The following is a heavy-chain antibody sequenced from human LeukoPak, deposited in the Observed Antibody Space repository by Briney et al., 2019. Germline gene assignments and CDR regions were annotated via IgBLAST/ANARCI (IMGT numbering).Heavy chain of an antibody. D-gene: IGHD3-10*01. CDR2: TSSDLNVK. V-gene: IGHV3-30-3*01. CDR1: GFTFRNYV. CDR3: AREGYYGSGSPPSLYFDY. J-gene: IGHJ4*02. Sequence: GGSLRLSCAASGFTFRNYVIHWVRQAPGKGLEWVAVTSSDLNVKLYADSVKGRFTISRDNSRSTLYLQMNSLRPEDTATYYCAREGYYGSGSPPSLYFDYWGQGTLVTVSS.